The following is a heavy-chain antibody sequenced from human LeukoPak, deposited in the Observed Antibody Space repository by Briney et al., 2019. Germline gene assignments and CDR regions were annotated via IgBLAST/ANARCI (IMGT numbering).Heavy chain of an antibody. CDR3: ARPSPLITDGPKYSWFDP. Sequence: GGSLRLSCAASGFTFSSYAMHWVRQAPGKGLEWVAVISYDGSNKYYADSVKGRFTISRDNSKNTLYLQMNTLRAEDTAIYYCARPSPLITDGPKYSWFDPWGQGTLVTVSS. J-gene: IGHJ5*02. D-gene: IGHD3-16*01. CDR2: ISYDGSNK. CDR1: GFTFSSYA. V-gene: IGHV3-30*04.